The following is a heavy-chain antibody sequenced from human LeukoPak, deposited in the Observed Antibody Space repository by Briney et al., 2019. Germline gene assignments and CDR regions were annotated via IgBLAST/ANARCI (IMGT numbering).Heavy chain of an antibody. J-gene: IGHJ4*02. CDR2: ISSSGSTI. CDR1: GFTFSDYY. V-gene: IGHV3-11*01. D-gene: IGHD3-10*01. Sequence: GGSLRLSCAASGFTFSDYYMSWIRQAPGRGLEWVSYISSSGSTIYYADSLKGRFTISRDNAKNSLYLQMNSLRAEDTALYYCAKDMAAYYYSSGNIDSWGQGTLVTVSS. CDR3: AKDMAAYYYSSGNIDS.